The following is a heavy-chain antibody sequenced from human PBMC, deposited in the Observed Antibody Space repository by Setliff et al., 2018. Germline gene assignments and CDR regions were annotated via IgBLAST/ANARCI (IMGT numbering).Heavy chain of an antibody. CDR1: GFTFSTYW. CDR2: LKEDGSVK. D-gene: IGHD6-19*01. J-gene: IGHJ4*02. Sequence: GGSLRLSCAASGFTFSTYWMSWVRRVPGKGLEWVANLKEDGSVKYYVDSVKGRFTISRDNAKKSLYLQMNSLRAEDTAVYYCARDPGWKQFDYWGQGTLVTVSS. V-gene: IGHV3-7*03. CDR3: ARDPGWKQFDY.